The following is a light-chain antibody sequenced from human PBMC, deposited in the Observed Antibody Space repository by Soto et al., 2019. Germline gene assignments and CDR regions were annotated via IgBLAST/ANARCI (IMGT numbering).Light chain of an antibody. CDR2: EGT. CDR1: GDNIGSYDI. V-gene: IGLV2-23*01. Sequence: QPVLTQPASLSGSPGQSITLSCTGTGDNIGSYDIVSWYQHLPGEAPKLIIYEGTKRPSGISNRFSGSKAGYTASLSISGLQADDAADYFCCSYADRSTWVFGGGTKLTVL. CDR3: CSYADRSTWV. J-gene: IGLJ3*02.